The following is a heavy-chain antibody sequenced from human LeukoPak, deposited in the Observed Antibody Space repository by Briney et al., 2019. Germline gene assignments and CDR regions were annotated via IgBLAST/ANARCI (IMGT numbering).Heavy chain of an antibody. CDR1: GGSINSTDYY. CDR2: IYSTGIT. D-gene: IGHD1-26*01. J-gene: IGHJ4*02. V-gene: IGHV4-61*02. Sequence: PSETLSLTCTVSGGSINSTDYYWSWVRQPPGKGPEWIGRIYSTGITKYNPSLKSRVIISVDTSKNQFTLKLNSVTAADTAVYYCARAPATVVFLVGTTQGGYYFDYWGQGTLVTVSS. CDR3: ARAPATVVFLVGTTQGGYYFDY.